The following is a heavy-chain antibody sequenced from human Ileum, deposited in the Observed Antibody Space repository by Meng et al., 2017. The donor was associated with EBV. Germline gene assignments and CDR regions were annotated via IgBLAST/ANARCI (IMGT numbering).Heavy chain of an antibody. CDR1: GFTFNSYG. V-gene: IGHV3-23*04. D-gene: IGHD1-26*01. Sequence: EVQVVESWGGLVQPGGSLGRSCAASGFTFNSYGMAWVRQAPGKGLEWVSVISDNGVRTAYADSVKGRFTISRDNSKNTLYLQMNSLRAGDTAVYYCAKEEMRVGATRAFDYWGQGALVTVSS. J-gene: IGHJ4*02. CDR3: AKEEMRVGATRAFDY. CDR2: ISDNGVRT.